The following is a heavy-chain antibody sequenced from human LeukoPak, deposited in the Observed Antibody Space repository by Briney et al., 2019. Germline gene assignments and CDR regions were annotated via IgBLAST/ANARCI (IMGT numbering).Heavy chain of an antibody. CDR2: IIPIFGTA. J-gene: IGHJ4*02. V-gene: IGHV1-69*13. CDR1: GGTFSSYA. D-gene: IGHD6-13*01. Sequence: SVKVSCKASGGTFSSYAISWVRQAPGQGLEWMGGIIPIFGTANYAQKFQGRVTITADESTSTAYMELSSLRSEDTAVYYCARGRTKYSSSWYIPPGYWGQGTLVTVSS. CDR3: ARGRTKYSSSWYIPPGY.